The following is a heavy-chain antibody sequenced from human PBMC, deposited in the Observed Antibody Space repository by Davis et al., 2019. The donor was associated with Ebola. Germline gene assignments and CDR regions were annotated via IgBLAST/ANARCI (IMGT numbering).Heavy chain of an antibody. CDR1: GFTFDQYA. J-gene: IGHJ3*01. CDR3: ARGGLLSALDL. Sequence: GESLKISCAASGFTFDQYAMYWVRQRPGKGLEWVSLISGDGDHTYYADSVKGRFTISRDTSKNTMFLQMTGLRAEDTAIYYCARGGLLSALDLWGQGTMVSVSS. D-gene: IGHD2-15*01. V-gene: IGHV3-43*02. CDR2: ISGDGDHT.